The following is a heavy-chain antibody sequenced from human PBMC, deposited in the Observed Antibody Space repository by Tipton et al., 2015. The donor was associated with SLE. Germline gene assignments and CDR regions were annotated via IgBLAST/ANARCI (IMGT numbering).Heavy chain of an antibody. CDR2: VYYTGST. CDR1: GGSINSFY. CDR3: ARHYTIFEF. J-gene: IGHJ4*02. V-gene: IGHV4-59*08. D-gene: IGHD3-3*01. Sequence: TLSLTCTVSGGSINSFYWSWIRQPPGKELEWIGHVYYTGSTDYNPSLRGRVTISVDTPKNRFSLKLISVTAADTAVYFCARHYTIFEFCGQGILVTVSS.